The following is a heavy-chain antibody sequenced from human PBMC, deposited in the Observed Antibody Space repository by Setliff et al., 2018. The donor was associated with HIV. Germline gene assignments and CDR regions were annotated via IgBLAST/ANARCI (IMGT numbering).Heavy chain of an antibody. Sequence: PGGSLRLSCAASGFTFSTSAMTWVRRTPGKGLEWVSSISGPGSSSYYADSVKGRFTISRDCSKDTLFLQMNVLSAGDTAIYYCAKWHSTAWYSGYYIDNWGQGTQVTVSS. CDR1: GFTFSTSA. J-gene: IGHJ4*02. D-gene: IGHD6-19*01. CDR3: AKWHSTAWYSGYYIDN. V-gene: IGHV3-23*01. CDR2: ISGPGSSS.